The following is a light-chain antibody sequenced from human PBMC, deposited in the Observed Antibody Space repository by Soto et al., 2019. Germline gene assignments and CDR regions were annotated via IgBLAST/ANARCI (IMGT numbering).Light chain of an antibody. V-gene: IGLV1-47*01. J-gene: IGLJ2*01. CDR1: SSNIGSNY. Sequence: QSVLTQPPSASGTPGQRVTISCSGSSSNIGSNYVYWYQQLPGTAPKLLIYRNNQRPSGVPDRFSGSKSCTSASLAISGLRSEDEADYYCAAWDDSLSALFGGGTKLTVL. CDR2: RNN. CDR3: AAWDDSLSAL.